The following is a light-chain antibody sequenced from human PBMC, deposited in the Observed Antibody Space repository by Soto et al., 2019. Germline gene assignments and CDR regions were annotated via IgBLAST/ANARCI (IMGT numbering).Light chain of an antibody. CDR2: DHN. V-gene: IGLV1-51*01. CDR3: GSWDSSLSAYV. J-gene: IGLJ1*01. CDR1: SSNIGGNS. Sequence: QSVLTQPPSVSAAPGQKVTISCPGSSSNIGGNSVSWYQQLPGTAPKLLIYDHNKRPSGIPDRFSGSKSGTSATLGITGFQTGDEADYYCGSWDSSLSAYVFGTGTKVTVL.